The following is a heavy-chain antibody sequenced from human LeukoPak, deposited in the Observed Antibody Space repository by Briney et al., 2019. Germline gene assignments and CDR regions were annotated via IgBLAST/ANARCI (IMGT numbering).Heavy chain of an antibody. Sequence: SVKVSCKASGGTFSSYAISWVRQAPGQGLEWMGGIIPIFGTANYAQKFQGRVTITADESTSTAYMELSSLRSEDTAVYYCASSGITIFGVAKVYYYMDVWGKGTTVTVSS. CDR3: ASSGITIFGVAKVYYYMDV. CDR1: GGTFSSYA. V-gene: IGHV1-69*01. CDR2: IIPIFGTA. D-gene: IGHD3-3*01. J-gene: IGHJ6*03.